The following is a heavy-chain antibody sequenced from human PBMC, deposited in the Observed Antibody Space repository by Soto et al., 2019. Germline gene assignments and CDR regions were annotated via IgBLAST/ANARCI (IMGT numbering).Heavy chain of an antibody. V-gene: IGHV1-69*13. J-gene: IGHJ6*02. CDR1: GGTFSSYA. CDR2: IIPIFGTA. CDR3: ARLGYCSSTSCYLLLLYGMDV. Sequence: SVKVSCKASGGTFSSYAISWVRQAPGQGXEWMGGIIPIFGTANYAQKFQGRVTITADESTSTAYMELSSLRSEDTAVYYCARLGYCSSTSCYLLLLYGMDVWGQGTTVTVSS. D-gene: IGHD2-2*01.